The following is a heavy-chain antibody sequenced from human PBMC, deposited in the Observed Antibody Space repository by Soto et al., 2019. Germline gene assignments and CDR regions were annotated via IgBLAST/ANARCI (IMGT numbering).Heavy chain of an antibody. CDR2: IFYSGST. V-gene: IGHV4-31*03. Sequence: QVQLQESGPGLVKPSQTLSLTCTVSGGSISSGGYYWSWIRQHPGKGLEWIGYIFYSGSTYYKPSLKSRVTLSVDTSKNQFSLKLSSVTAADTAVYYWARYDNSGSQGFDIWGQGTMVTVSS. J-gene: IGHJ3*02. CDR1: GGSISSGGYY. D-gene: IGHD3-22*01. CDR3: ARYDNSGSQGFDI.